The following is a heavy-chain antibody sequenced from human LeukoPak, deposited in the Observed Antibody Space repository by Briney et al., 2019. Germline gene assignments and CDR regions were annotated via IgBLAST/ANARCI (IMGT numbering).Heavy chain of an antibody. CDR2: IYYSGST. D-gene: IGHD3-10*01. CDR1: GGSISSYY. CDR3: ARASYGSGSYYNVLQDYYYYYYMDV. J-gene: IGHJ6*03. V-gene: IGHV4-59*01. Sequence: SETLSLTCTVSGGSISSYYWSCIQQPPGEGLGWVGYIYYSGSTKYNTSLKSRVTISVDTSKNQSSLKLSSVTAADTAVYYCARASYGSGSYYNVLQDYYYYYYMDVWGKGTTVTISS.